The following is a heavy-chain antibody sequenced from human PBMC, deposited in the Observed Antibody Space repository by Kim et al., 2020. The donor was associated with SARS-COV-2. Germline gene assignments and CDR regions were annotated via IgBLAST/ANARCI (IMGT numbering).Heavy chain of an antibody. CDR1: GFTFNTYA. CDR2: ITGSGPTK. D-gene: IGHD3-9*01. J-gene: IGHJ4*02. Sequence: GGSLRLSCAACGFTFNTYAMTWVRQAPGKGLEWVSGITGSGPTKYYADSVKGRFTISRDNSENTLYLQMDSLRAEDKAVYYCARAGSYGILTSYQRFFDYWGQGTLVTVSS. V-gene: IGHV3-23*01. CDR3: ARAGSYGILTSYQRFFDY.